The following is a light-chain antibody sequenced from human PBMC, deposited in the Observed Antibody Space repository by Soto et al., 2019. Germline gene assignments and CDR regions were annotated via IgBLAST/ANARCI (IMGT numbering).Light chain of an antibody. CDR1: QGVTSW. J-gene: IGKJ5*01. CDR3: QQLLSYPIT. Sequence: DIQVTQSPPTLSASVGDRVTITCRASQGVTSWLAWYQQKPGKAPKVLIFAASTLQSGVPLRFSGSGSGTSFTLTISSLQPEDFATYYCQQLLSYPITFGQGTRLEIK. CDR2: AAS. V-gene: IGKV1-9*01.